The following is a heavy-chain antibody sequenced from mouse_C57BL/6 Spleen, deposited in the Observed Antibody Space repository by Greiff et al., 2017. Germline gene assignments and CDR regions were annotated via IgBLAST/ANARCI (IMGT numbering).Heavy chain of an antibody. CDR1: GYTFTSYW. J-gene: IGHJ4*01. Sequence: VQLQQPGAELVRPGTSVKLSCKASGYTFTSYWMHWVKQRPGQGLEWIGVIDPSDSYTNYNQKFQGKATLTVDTSSSTAYMQLSSLTSEDSAVYYGARGVTSMDYWGQGTSVTVSS. D-gene: IGHD2-3*01. CDR3: ARGVTSMDY. CDR2: IDPSDSYT. V-gene: IGHV1-59*01.